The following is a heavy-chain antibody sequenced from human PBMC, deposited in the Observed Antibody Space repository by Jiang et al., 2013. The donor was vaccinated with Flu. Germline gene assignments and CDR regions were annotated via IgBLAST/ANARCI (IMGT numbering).Heavy chain of an antibody. Sequence: IRQPPGKGLEWIGYIFTLGAPTSTLLKSRVTISVDTSKYQFSLSLSSVTAADTAVYYCAGGLYSSGSHFFDSWGQGTQVTVSS. CDR2: IFTLGAP. D-gene: IGHD6-19*01. V-gene: IGHV4-59*01. CDR3: AGGLYSSGSHFFDS. J-gene: IGHJ4*02.